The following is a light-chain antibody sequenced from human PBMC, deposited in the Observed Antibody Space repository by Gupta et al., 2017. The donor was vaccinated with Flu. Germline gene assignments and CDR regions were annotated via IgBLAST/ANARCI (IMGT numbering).Light chain of an antibody. V-gene: IGLV2-14*01. Sequence: QSALTQPASVSGSPGQSITISCTGTSSDVGGYNYVSWYQHHPGKAPKVIIYEVSSRPSGLADRFSGSKSGNTASLTSSGLQAEDEADYYCSSYAGSSTLYAFGTGTKVTVL. CDR2: EVS. J-gene: IGLJ1*01. CDR1: SSDVGGYNY. CDR3: SSYAGSSTLYA.